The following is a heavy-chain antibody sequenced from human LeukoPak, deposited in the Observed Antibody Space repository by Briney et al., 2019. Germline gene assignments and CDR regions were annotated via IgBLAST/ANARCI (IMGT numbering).Heavy chain of an antibody. CDR2: IKSKTDGGTT. D-gene: IGHD3-22*01. Sequence: GGSLRLSCAASGFTFSNAWMNWVRQAPGKGLEWVGRIKSKTDGGTTDYAAPVKGRFTISRDDPKNTLYLQMNSLKTEDTAVYYCTTDLVDASSGYYYALSDYWGQGTLVAVSS. CDR3: TTDLVDASSGYYYALSDY. CDR1: GFTFSNAW. J-gene: IGHJ4*02. V-gene: IGHV3-15*07.